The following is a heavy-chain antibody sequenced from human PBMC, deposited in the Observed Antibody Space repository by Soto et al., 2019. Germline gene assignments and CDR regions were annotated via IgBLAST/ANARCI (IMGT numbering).Heavy chain of an antibody. Sequence: QVQLVESGGGVVQPGRSLRLSCAASGFTFSSYGMHWVRQAPGKGLEWVAVISYDGSNKYYADSVKGRFTISRDNSKNTLYLQMNSLRAEDTAVYYCAKVGNPYYYYYDMDVWGKGTTVTVSS. D-gene: IGHD7-27*01. J-gene: IGHJ6*03. CDR3: AKVGNPYYYYYDMDV. V-gene: IGHV3-30*18. CDR1: GFTFSSYG. CDR2: ISYDGSNK.